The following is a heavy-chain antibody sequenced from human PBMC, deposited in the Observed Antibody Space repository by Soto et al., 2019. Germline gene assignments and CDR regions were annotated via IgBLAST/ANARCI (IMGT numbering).Heavy chain of an antibody. Sequence: QVQLVQSGAEVKKPGSSVKVSCKASGGTFSSYAISWVRQAPGQGLEWMGGIIPIFGTANYAQKFQGRVTITADKSTSTAYMELSSLRSEDTAVYYCARPEGYSSSSGYYYYGMDVWGQGTTVTVS. V-gene: IGHV1-69*06. J-gene: IGHJ6*02. CDR3: ARPEGYSSSSGYYYYGMDV. D-gene: IGHD6-6*01. CDR2: IIPIFGTA. CDR1: GGTFSSYA.